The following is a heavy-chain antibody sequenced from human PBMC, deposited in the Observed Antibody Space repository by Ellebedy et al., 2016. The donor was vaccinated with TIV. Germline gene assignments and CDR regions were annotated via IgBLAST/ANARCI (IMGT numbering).Heavy chain of an antibody. V-gene: IGHV4-59*08. CDR3: ARGGTVTSGTPVPEY. CDR2: IYYSGST. D-gene: IGHD2-2*01. J-gene: IGHJ4*02. Sequence: MPSETLSLTCTVSGGSILNYYCPWIRPPPGKGLEWIGDIYYSGSTNYDPSLKIRVTISVDVPKNQFSLKLNAVTAADTAVYYCARGGTVTSGTPVPEYWGQGTLVTVSS. CDR1: GGSILNYY.